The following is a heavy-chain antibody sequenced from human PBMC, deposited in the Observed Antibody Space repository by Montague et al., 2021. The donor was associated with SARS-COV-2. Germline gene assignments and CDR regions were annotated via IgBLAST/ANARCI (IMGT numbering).Heavy chain of an antibody. CDR1: AGAIRDTVYF. Sequence: SETLSLTCTVSAGAIRDTVYFWGWIRQPPGKGLEWIGSIYYSGTTYHNPSLKSRVTISVDTSKNQFSLKLSSVTAADTALYFCARHRDNLGSLNWFAPWGQGTLGTVSS. J-gene: IGHJ5*02. CDR2: IYYSGTT. CDR3: ARHRDNLGSLNWFAP. V-gene: IGHV4-39*01. D-gene: IGHD3-16*01.